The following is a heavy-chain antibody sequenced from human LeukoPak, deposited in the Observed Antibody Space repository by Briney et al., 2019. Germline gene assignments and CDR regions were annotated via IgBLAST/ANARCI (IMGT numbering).Heavy chain of an antibody. D-gene: IGHD6-13*01. CDR1: GFTFSSYA. V-gene: IGHV3-23*01. CDR3: AKAGGYRCSSSWYAIYYFDY. Sequence: GGSLRLSCAASGFTFSSYAMSWVRQAPGKGLEWVSAISGSGGSTYYADSVKGRLTISRDNSKNTLYLQMNSLRAEDTAVYYCAKAGGYRCSSSWYAIYYFDYWGQGTLVTVSS. J-gene: IGHJ4*02. CDR2: ISGSGGST.